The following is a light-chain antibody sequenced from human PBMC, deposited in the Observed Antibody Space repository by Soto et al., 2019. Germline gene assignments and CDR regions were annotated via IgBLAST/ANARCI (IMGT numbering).Light chain of an antibody. J-gene: IGKJ2*01. CDR1: QSVTSNF. V-gene: IGKV3-20*01. CDR3: QQYGRSPLMYT. CDR2: GAS. Sequence: EIVLTQSPGTLSLSPGERATLSCRASQSVTSNFLAWYQQKPGQAPRLLIYGASTRAAGVPDRFSGSGSGTDFTLTITRLEPADFAVYYCQQYGRSPLMYTFGQGTKV.